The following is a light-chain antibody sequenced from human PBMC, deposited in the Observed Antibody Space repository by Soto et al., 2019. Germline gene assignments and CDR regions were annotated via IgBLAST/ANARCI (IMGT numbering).Light chain of an antibody. Sequence: QSALTQPASVSGSPGQSITISCTGTSSDVGLYDYVSWYQQHPGKAPQLMIYAVSNRPSGVPNRFSASKSGNTASLFISGLQAEDEADYYCSSYTSDSSYVFESGTKVTVL. J-gene: IGLJ1*01. CDR2: AVS. CDR3: SSYTSDSSYV. CDR1: SSDVGLYDY. V-gene: IGLV2-14*01.